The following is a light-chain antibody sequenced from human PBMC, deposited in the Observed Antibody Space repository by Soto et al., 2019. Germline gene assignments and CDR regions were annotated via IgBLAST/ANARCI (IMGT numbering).Light chain of an antibody. V-gene: IGLV1-44*01. Sequence: QSVLTQSPSASGTPGQRVTMSCSGSRSNIGSNSVSWYQQLPGTVPKLLIYCSNERPLGVPDRFSGSKSGTSASLAISRLQSEDEAHYYCAVWDDGLDAWMFGGGTQLTVL. CDR1: RSNIGSNS. CDR2: CSN. CDR3: AVWDDGLDAWM. J-gene: IGLJ7*01.